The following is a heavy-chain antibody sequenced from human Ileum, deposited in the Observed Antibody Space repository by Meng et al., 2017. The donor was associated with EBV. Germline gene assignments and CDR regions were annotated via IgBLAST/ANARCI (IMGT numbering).Heavy chain of an antibody. CDR3: ASLSGHGGY. Sequence: EVSLVDSGGGLVQCGGSLRLSCAASTLTFSTYWMDCVRQAPGQRLVWVSLIHSDASRTTYADSVRGRFTISRDNVKNTFYLEMNSLRCEDTAVYYCASLSGHGGYWGQGTLVTVSS. CDR2: IHSDASRT. CDR1: TLTFSTYW. V-gene: IGHV3-74*01. J-gene: IGHJ4*02. D-gene: IGHD6-25*01.